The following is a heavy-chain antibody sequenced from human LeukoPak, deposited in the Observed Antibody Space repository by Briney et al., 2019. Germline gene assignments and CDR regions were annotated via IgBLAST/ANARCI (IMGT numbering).Heavy chain of an antibody. Sequence: ASVKVSCKASGYTFTSYGISWVRQAPGQGLEWMGWISAYNGNTNYAQKLQGRVTMTTDTSTSTAYMELRSLRSDDTAVYYCARDIDYVDYGDLDYWGQGTLVTVSS. CDR3: ARDIDYVDYGDLDY. J-gene: IGHJ4*02. V-gene: IGHV1-18*01. CDR2: ISAYNGNT. CDR1: GYTFTSYG. D-gene: IGHD4-17*01.